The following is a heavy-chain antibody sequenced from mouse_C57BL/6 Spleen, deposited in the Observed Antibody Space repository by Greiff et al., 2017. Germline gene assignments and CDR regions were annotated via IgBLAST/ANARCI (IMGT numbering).Heavy chain of an antibody. J-gene: IGHJ4*01. CDR2: ISDGGSYT. CDR3: SRGGSIIKEAMDY. CDR1: GFTFSSYA. D-gene: IGHD1-1*01. V-gene: IGHV5-4*03. Sequence: EVMLVESGGGLVKPGGSLKLSCAASGFTFSSYAMYWVRQTPEKRLEWVATISDGGSYTYYPDNVKGRFTISRDNAKNNLYLQMSQLKSEDTAMYYCSRGGSIIKEAMDYWGQGTSVTVAS.